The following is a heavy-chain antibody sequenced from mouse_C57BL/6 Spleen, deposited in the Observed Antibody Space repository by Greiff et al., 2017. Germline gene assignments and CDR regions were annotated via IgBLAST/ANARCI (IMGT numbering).Heavy chain of an antibody. CDR2: IDPANGNT. J-gene: IGHJ1*03. CDR1: GFNIKNTY. CDR3: ASSITTVGYFDV. V-gene: IGHV14-3*01. D-gene: IGHD1-1*01. Sequence: LVESVAELVRPGASVKLSCTASGFNIKNTYMHWVKQRPEQGLEWIGRIDPANGNTKYAPKFQGKATITADTSSNTAYLQLSSLTSEDTAIYYCASSITTVGYFDVWGTGTTVTVSS.